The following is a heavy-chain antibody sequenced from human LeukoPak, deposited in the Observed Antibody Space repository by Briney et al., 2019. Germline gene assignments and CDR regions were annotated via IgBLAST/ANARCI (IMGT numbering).Heavy chain of an antibody. CDR1: GGSFSGYY. Sequence: SSETLSLTCAVYGGSFSGYYWSWMRQPPGKGLEWIGEINHSGSTNYNPSLKSRVTISLDTSKNQFALELSSVTDADAAVYYCARRGDGYNFFDYWGQGTLVTVSS. CDR2: INHSGST. D-gene: IGHD5-24*01. J-gene: IGHJ4*02. V-gene: IGHV4-34*01. CDR3: ARRGDGYNFFDY.